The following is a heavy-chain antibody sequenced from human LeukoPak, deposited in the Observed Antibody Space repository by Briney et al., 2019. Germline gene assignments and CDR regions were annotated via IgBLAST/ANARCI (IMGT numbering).Heavy chain of an antibody. V-gene: IGHV3-30*02. Sequence: GGSLRLSCAASGFTFSSYGMHWVRQAPGKGLEWVAFIRYDGSNKYYADPVKGRFTISRDNSKNTLYLQMNSLRAEDTAVYYCAKSPNRYAPPNDYWGQGTLVTVSS. J-gene: IGHJ4*02. CDR2: IRYDGSNK. CDR1: GFTFSSYG. D-gene: IGHD1-1*01. CDR3: AKSPNRYAPPNDY.